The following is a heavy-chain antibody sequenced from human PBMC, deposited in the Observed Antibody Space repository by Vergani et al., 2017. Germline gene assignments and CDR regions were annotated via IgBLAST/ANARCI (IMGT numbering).Heavy chain of an antibody. D-gene: IGHD1-26*01. CDR1: GGSVSSGSYY. V-gene: IGHV4-61*01. Sequence: QVQLQESGPGLVKPSETLSLTCTVSGGSVSSGSYYWSWIRQPPGKGLEWIGYIYYSGSTNYNPSLKSRVTISVDTSKNQFSLKLSSVTAADTAVYYCARDSRAGRHRHAFDIWGQGTMVTVSS. CDR3: ARDSRAGRHRHAFDI. CDR2: IYYSGST. J-gene: IGHJ3*02.